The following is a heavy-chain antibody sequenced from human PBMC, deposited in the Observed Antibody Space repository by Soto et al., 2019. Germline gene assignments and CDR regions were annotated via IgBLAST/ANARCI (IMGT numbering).Heavy chain of an antibody. D-gene: IGHD1-26*01. J-gene: IGHJ4*02. CDR3: ARTLSGTTFDY. V-gene: IGHV2-70*04. CDR1: GFSLSTNGMR. CDR2: IDWDDDK. Sequence: SGPTLVNPTPTLTLTCTFSGFSLSTNGMRVSWIRQPPGKALEWLARIDWDDDKFYSTSLKTRLTISKDTSKSQVVLTMTNMDPVDTATYYCARTLSGTTFDYWGQGTLVTVSS.